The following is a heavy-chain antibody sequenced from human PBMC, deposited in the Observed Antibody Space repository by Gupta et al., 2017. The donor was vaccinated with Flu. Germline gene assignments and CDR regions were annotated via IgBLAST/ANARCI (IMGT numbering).Heavy chain of an antibody. J-gene: IGHJ4*02. CDR3: AKDRSGNPAIDY. V-gene: IGHV3-23*01. CDR1: GLTFSDYA. CDR2: VGAGGDRT. D-gene: IGHD6-13*01. Sequence: EVQLLESGGALVQPGGSLRLSCAASGLTFSDYAMNWVGQAPGKGLEWVSTVGAGGDRTYYADSVMGRFTISRDNSKNTVYLQMNSLRGDDTAVYYCAKDRSGNPAIDYWGQGTLVTVS.